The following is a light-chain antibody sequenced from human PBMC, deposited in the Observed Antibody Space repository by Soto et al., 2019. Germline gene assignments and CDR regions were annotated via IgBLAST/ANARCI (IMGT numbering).Light chain of an antibody. CDR2: AAS. CDR3: QQSYRTPWT. J-gene: IGKJ1*01. CDR1: QSISSY. Sequence: IQMTQSPSSLSTSVGDRVTITCRASQSISSYLNWYQQKPGKAPRLLIYAASSLQSGVPSRFRASGSGTDFTLTISSLQPEDVATYYCQQSYRTPWTFGQGTKVEIK. V-gene: IGKV1-39*01.